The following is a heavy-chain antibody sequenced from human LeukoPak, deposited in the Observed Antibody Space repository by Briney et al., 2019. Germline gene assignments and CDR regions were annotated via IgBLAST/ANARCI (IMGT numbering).Heavy chain of an antibody. CDR1: VGSISSYY. CDR2: IYYSGGT. Sequence: SETLSLTSTVSVGSISSYYWSWIPQPPGKGLGWSGYIYYSGGTNYNPSLQSRVTISVDTSKNQFSLKLSSVTAADTAVYYCARGEPDSYGGPVEDYWGQGTLVTVSS. J-gene: IGHJ4*02. CDR3: ARGEPDSYGGPVEDY. D-gene: IGHD5-18*01. V-gene: IGHV4-59*01.